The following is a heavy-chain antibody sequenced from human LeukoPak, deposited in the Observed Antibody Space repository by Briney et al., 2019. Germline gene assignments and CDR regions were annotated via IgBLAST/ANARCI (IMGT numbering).Heavy chain of an antibody. V-gene: IGHV3-23*01. CDR1: GFTFSRYW. CDR3: AILAQNGVVVPT. Sequence: PGGSLRLSCAASGFTFSRYWMSWVRQAPGKGLEWVSTIVGNAGATYYADSVKGRFTISRDNSKNTLYLQMNSLRAEDTAVYYCAILAQNGVVVPTWGQGTLVTVSS. J-gene: IGHJ5*02. D-gene: IGHD2-21*01. CDR2: IVGNAGAT.